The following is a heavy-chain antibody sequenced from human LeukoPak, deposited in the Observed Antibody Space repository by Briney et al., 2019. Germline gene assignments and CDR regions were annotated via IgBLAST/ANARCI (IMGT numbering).Heavy chain of an antibody. J-gene: IGHJ5*02. CDR1: GGSFSGYY. Sequence: PSETLSLTCAVYGGSFSGYYWSWIRQPPGKGLEWIGYIYYSGSTNYNPSLKSRVTISVDTSKNRFSLKLSSVTAADTAVYYCARDEAGGRFDPWGQGTLVTVSS. D-gene: IGHD1-26*01. V-gene: IGHV4-59*01. CDR3: ARDEAGGRFDP. CDR2: IYYSGST.